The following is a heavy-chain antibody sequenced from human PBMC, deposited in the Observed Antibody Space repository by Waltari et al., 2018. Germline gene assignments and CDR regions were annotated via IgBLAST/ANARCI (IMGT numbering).Heavy chain of an antibody. CDR3: ARGEVELELRDWYFDL. J-gene: IGHJ2*01. CDR1: GGTFSSYA. CDR2: IIPIFGTA. Sequence: HVQLVQSGAEVKKPGSSVKVSCKASGGTFSSYAISWVRQAPGQGLEWMGGIIPIFGTANYAQKFQGRVTITTDESTSTAYMELSSLRSEDTAVYYCARGEVELELRDWYFDLWGRGTLVTVSS. V-gene: IGHV1-69*05. D-gene: IGHD1-7*01.